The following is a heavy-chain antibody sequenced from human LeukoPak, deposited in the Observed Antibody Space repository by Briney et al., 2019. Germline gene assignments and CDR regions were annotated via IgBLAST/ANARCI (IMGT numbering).Heavy chain of an antibody. CDR3: ARAGGITMVRGVIISENNYYYYGMDV. Sequence: GGSLRLSCAASGFTFSSYAMHWVRQAPGKGLEWVAVISYDGSNKYYADSVKGRFTISRDNSKNTLYLQMNSLRAEDTAVYYCARAGGITMVRGVIISENNYYYYGMDVWGQGTTVTVSS. D-gene: IGHD3-10*01. CDR2: ISYDGSNK. J-gene: IGHJ6*02. CDR1: GFTFSSYA. V-gene: IGHV3-30-3*01.